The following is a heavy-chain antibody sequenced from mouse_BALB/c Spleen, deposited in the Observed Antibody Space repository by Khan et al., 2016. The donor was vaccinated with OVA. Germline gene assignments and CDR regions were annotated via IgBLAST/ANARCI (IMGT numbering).Heavy chain of an antibody. D-gene: IGHD4-1*02. J-gene: IGHJ1*01. CDR3: TRSNSYRYFDV. CDR2: INTYTGEP. V-gene: IGHV9-3-1*01. CDR1: EYTFTNYG. Sequence: QIQLVQSGPELKKPGETVKISCKASEYTFTNYGMNWVKQAPGKGLKWMGWINTYTGEPTYADDFKGRFAFSLETSASTAYLQINNLKNEDTATEFCTRSNSYRYFDVWGAGTTVTGSS.